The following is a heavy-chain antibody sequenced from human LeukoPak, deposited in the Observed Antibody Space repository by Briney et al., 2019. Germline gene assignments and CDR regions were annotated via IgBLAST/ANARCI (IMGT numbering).Heavy chain of an antibody. Sequence: GGSLRLSCAASGFTFSSYAIHWIRQAPGKGLEWVAVISNDGSKKQYADSVKGRFTISRDNSKNTLYLQMNSLRAEDTDVYYCARDWRTVVTTTKFDYWGQGTLVTVSS. D-gene: IGHD4-4*01. CDR2: ISNDGSKK. CDR3: ARDWRTVVTTTKFDY. J-gene: IGHJ4*02. V-gene: IGHV3-30*04. CDR1: GFTFSSYA.